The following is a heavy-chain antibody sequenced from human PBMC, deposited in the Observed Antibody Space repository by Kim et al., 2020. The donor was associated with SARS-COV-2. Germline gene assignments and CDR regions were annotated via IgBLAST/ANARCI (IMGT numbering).Heavy chain of an antibody. CDR2: ISSSSSYT. Sequence: GGSLRLSCAASGFTFSDYYMSWIRQAPGKGLEWVSYISSSSSYTNYADSVKGRFTISRDNAKNSLYLQMNSLRAEDTAVYYCARDGAAAGARPYYYGMDVWGQGTTVTVSS. CDR3: ARDGAAAGARPYYYGMDV. V-gene: IGHV3-11*06. CDR1: GFTFSDYY. J-gene: IGHJ6*02. D-gene: IGHD6-13*01.